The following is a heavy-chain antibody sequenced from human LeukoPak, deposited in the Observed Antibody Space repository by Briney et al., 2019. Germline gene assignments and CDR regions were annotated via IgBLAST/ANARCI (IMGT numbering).Heavy chain of an antibody. V-gene: IGHV3-21*01. Sequence: GGSLRLSCAASGFTFSSYSMNWVRQAPGKGLEWVSSISSSSSYIYYADSVKGRFTISRDNAKNSLYLQMNSLRAEDTAVYYCGRDGGYSSSPGLFDPWGQGTLVTVSS. D-gene: IGHD6-6*01. J-gene: IGHJ5*02. CDR1: GFTFSSYS. CDR3: GRDGGYSSSPGLFDP. CDR2: ISSSSSYI.